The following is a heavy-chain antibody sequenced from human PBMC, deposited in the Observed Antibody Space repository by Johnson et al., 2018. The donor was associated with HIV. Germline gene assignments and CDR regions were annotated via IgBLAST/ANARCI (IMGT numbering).Heavy chain of an antibody. D-gene: IGHD1-26*01. CDR3: ARADGLVGDRAFDI. Sequence: EVQLVESGGGLVKPGGSLRLSCAASGFTFDDYAMHWVRQAPGKGLEWVSGISWNSGSIGYADSVKGRFTISSDNAKNSLYLQMNSLRAEDTALYYCARADGLVGDRAFDIWGQGTMVTVSS. CDR2: ISWNSGSI. V-gene: IGHV3-9*01. CDR1: GFTFDDYA. J-gene: IGHJ3*02.